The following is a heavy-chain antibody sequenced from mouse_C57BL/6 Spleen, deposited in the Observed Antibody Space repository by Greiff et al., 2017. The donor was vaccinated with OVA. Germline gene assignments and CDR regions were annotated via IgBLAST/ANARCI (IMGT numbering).Heavy chain of an antibody. D-gene: IGHD2-1*01. J-gene: IGHJ4*01. CDR2: INPSTGGT. Sequence: EVQLQQSGPELVKPGASVKISCKASGYSFTGYYMNWVKQSPEKSLEWIGEINPSTGGTTYNQKFKAKATLTVDKSSSTAYMQLKSLTSEDSAVYYCARSGGNYVGAMDYWGQGTSVTVSS. CDR3: ARSGGNYVGAMDY. V-gene: IGHV1-42*01. CDR1: GYSFTGYY.